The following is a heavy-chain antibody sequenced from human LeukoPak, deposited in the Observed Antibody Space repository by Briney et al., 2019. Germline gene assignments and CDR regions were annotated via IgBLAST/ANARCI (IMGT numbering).Heavy chain of an antibody. V-gene: IGHV3-33*01. CDR3: ARDPGHSGWYGDY. CDR1: GFTFSSYG. J-gene: IGHJ4*02. Sequence: GGSLRLSCAASGFTFSSYGMHWVRQAPGKGLEWVSIIWYDGSNKYYADSVKGRFTISKDNSKNTLYLHTNSLRAEDTAVYYCARDPGHSGWYGDYWGQGTLVTVSS. D-gene: IGHD6-19*01. CDR2: IWYDGSNK.